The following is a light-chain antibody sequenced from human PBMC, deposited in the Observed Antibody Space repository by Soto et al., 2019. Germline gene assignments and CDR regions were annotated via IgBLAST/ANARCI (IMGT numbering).Light chain of an antibody. J-gene: IGLJ2*01. CDR3: SAWDDSLSGHVV. CDR2: RDN. V-gene: IGLV1-47*01. Sequence: QSVLTQPPSASGTPGQRVTISWSGSSSNIGSNYVYWHQQLPGTAPKLLIYRDNQRASGVPDRFSGSQSGTSASLAISGLRSEDEADYYCSAWDDSLSGHVVFGGGTKLTVL. CDR1: SSNIGSNY.